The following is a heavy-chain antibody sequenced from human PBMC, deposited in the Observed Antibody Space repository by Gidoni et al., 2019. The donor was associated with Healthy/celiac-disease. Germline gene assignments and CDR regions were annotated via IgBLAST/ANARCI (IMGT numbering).Heavy chain of an antibody. CDR1: GGSISSSSNY. CDR2: IYYSGST. V-gene: IGHV4-39*01. CDR3: ARLFDY. Sequence: QLQLQESGPGLVRPSETLSPTCTVSGGSISSSSNYWGWIRQPPGKGLEWIGSIYYSGSTYYNPSHKSRVTISVDTSKNQFSLKLSSVTAADTAVYYCARLFDYWGQGTLVTVSS. J-gene: IGHJ4*02.